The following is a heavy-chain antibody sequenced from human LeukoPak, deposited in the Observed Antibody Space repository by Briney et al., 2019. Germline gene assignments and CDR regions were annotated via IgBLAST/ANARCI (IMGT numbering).Heavy chain of an antibody. CDR2: ISSSSSYM. CDR3: ARAKGWGADFDY. V-gene: IGHV3-21*01. CDR1: GFTFSSYS. D-gene: IGHD1-26*01. Sequence: GGSLRLSCAASGFTFSSYSMNWVRQAPGKGLEWVSSISSSSSYMYYADSVKGRFTISRDNAKNSLYLQMNSLRAEDTAVYYCARAKGWGADFDYWGQGTLVTVSS. J-gene: IGHJ4*02.